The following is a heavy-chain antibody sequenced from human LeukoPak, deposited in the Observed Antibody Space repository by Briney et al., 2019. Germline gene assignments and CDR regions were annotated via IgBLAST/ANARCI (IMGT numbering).Heavy chain of an antibody. D-gene: IGHD6-13*01. Sequence: VASVKVSCKASGYTFTSYGISWVRQAPGQGLEWMGWISAYNGNTNYAQKLQGRVTMTTDTSTSTAYMELRSLRSDDTAVYYCARGPYSIAAAGTVDYWGQGTLVTVSS. CDR1: GYTFTSYG. CDR2: ISAYNGNT. J-gene: IGHJ4*02. CDR3: ARGPYSIAAAGTVDY. V-gene: IGHV1-18*01.